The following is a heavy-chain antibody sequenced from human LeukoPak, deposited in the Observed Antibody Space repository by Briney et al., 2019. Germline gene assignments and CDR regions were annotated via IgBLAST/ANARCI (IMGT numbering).Heavy chain of an antibody. V-gene: IGHV3-48*01. CDR1: GFTFTIFG. CDR2: IDARSGIT. CDR3: ARTYDFGRGPPGDAFDN. D-gene: IGHD3-3*01. Sequence: GGSLRLSCAASGFTFTIFGLNWVRQAPGKGPEWVSYIDARSGITYYADSVQGRFTISRDDARESVFLQMDGLRVDDTAVYYCARTYDFGRGPPGDAFDNWGPGTWVIVSS. J-gene: IGHJ3*02.